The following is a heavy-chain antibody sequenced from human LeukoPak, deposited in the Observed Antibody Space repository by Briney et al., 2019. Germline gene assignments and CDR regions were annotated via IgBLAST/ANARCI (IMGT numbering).Heavy chain of an antibody. Sequence: SETLSLTCTVSGDSITSYYWSWMRQPPGKGLEWIGYIYSSGSTNYNPSFKSRVTMSVDTSKNQFSLKLSSVTAADTAMYYCARMTTVVNWYFDLWGRGTLVTVSS. CDR1: GDSITSYY. J-gene: IGHJ2*01. D-gene: IGHD4-23*01. CDR2: IYSSGST. V-gene: IGHV4-59*12. CDR3: ARMTTVVNWYFDL.